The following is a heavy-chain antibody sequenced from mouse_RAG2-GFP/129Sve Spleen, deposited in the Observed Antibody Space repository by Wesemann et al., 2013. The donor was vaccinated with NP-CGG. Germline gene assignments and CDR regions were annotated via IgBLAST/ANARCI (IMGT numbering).Heavy chain of an antibody. CDR2: ISNGGGST. V-gene: IGHV5-12-2*01. CDR3: ARQYGNYYAMDY. CDR1: GFTFSSYT. Sequence: EVKLVESGGGLVQPGGSLKLSCAASGFTFSSYTMSWVRQTPEKRLEWVAYISNGGGSTYYPDTVKGRFTISRDNAKNTLYLQMSSLKSEDTAMYYCARQYGNYYAMDYWGGSRGTSVTVSS. D-gene: IGHD2-10*02. J-gene: IGHJ4*01.